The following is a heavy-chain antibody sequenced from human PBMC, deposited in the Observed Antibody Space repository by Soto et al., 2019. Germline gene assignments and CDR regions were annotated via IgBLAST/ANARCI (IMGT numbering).Heavy chain of an antibody. Sequence: SYTLPLTYSFSGESISNFYWSWSRQSAGKGLEWIGHVHVSGGTDYNAPLQSRVSMSVDTSSNHVSLQLRSLTAADKAIYYCARDRYGSYPGFDLEIWGRGTTVT. CDR3: ARDRYGSYPGFDLEI. J-gene: IGHJ6*01. D-gene: IGHD3-10*01. CDR1: GESISNFY. CDR2: VHVSGGT. V-gene: IGHV4-4*07.